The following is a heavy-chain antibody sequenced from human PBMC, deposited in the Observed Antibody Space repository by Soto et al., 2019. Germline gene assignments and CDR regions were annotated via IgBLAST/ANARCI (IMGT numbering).Heavy chain of an antibody. CDR2: INSDGSST. V-gene: IGHV3-74*01. D-gene: IGHD3-10*01. CDR1: GVTFSTYW. J-gene: IGHJ4*02. Sequence: EVQLVESGGGLVQPGGSLRLSCAVSGVTFSTYWMHWVRQAPGKGLVWVSHINSDGSSTTYADSVKGRFTISRDNAKHPLNLQTNNLRAEDTAVYYYVSVDYGLGIHYWGQGTLVTVSA. CDR3: VSVDYGLGIHY.